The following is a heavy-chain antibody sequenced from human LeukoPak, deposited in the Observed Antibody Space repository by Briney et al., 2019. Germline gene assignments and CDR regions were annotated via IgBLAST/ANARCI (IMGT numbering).Heavy chain of an antibody. CDR2: IIPIFGTA. J-gene: IGHJ6*03. CDR1: GGTFSSYA. V-gene: IGHV1-69*05. CDR3: ARGRVEVAATNNNYYYYYYMDV. Sequence: SVKVSCKASGGTFSSYAISWVRQAPGQGLEWMGGIIPIFGTANYAQKFQGRVTITTDESTSTAYMELSSLRSEDTAVYYCARGRVEVAATNNNYYYYYYMDVWGKGTTVTVSS. D-gene: IGHD2-15*01.